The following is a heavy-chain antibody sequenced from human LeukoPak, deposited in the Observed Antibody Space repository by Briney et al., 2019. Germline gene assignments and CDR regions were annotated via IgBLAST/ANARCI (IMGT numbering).Heavy chain of an antibody. J-gene: IGHJ4*02. D-gene: IGHD3-3*01. V-gene: IGHV3-21*01. CDR2: ISSSSSYI. Sequence: SGGSLRLSCAASGFTFSSYSMNWVRQAPGKGLEWVLSISSSSSYIYYADSVKGRFTISRDNAKNSLYLQMNSLRVEDTAVYYCAREFWSGYYSSDYWGQGTLVTVSS. CDR3: AREFWSGYYSSDY. CDR1: GFTFSSYS.